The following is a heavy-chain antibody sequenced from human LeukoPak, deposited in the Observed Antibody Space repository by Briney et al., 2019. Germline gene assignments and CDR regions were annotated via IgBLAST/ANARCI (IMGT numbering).Heavy chain of an antibody. CDR3: ARGRPESPFDP. Sequence: ASVKVSCKASGYTFTSYDINWVRQAPGQGLEWMGWISAYNGDTNYAQKFQGRVTMTTDTSTITAYMEMRSLRSDDTAVYFCARGRPESPFDPWGQGTLVTVSS. CDR2: ISAYNGDT. CDR1: GYTFTSYD. V-gene: IGHV1-18*01. J-gene: IGHJ5*02. D-gene: IGHD1-1*01.